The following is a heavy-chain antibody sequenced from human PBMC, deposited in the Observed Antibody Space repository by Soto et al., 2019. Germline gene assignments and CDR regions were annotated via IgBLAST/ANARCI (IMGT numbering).Heavy chain of an antibody. V-gene: IGHV3-72*01. J-gene: IGHJ4*02. Sequence: EVQLVESGGGLVQPGGSLRLFCAASGFTFSDHNMDWVRQAPGEGLEWVAGIRNKANSYTTAYAASVKGRFTISRDDSQNSLYLQMNSLKTEDTAVYYCARLNPYWGQGALVTVSS. CDR1: GFTFSDHN. CDR2: IRNKANSYTT. CDR3: ARLNPY.